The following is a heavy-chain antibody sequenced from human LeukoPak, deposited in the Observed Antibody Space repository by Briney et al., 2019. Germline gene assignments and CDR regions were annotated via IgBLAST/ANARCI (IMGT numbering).Heavy chain of an antibody. Sequence: PGGSLRLSCAASGFTISSNYMNWVRQAPGKGLDWVSVTSDGGSTYYADSVRGRFTISRDNSKNTLFLQMNSLRVEDTAVYYCARGVFNWGQGTLVTVSS. V-gene: IGHV3-53*01. D-gene: IGHD3-10*01. CDR3: ARGVFN. J-gene: IGHJ4*02. CDR1: GFTISSNY. CDR2: TSDGGST.